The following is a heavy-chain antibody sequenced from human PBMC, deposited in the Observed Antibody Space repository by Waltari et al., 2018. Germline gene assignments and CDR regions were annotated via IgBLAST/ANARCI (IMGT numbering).Heavy chain of an antibody. CDR1: GFTFSIYG. J-gene: IGHJ6*02. D-gene: IGHD6-6*01. CDR2: IRYDGSNK. V-gene: IGHV3-30*02. CDR3: AKDRSPLYYYYGMDV. Sequence: QVQLVESGGGVVQPGGSLRLSCAASGFTFSIYGMHWVRQAPGKGLEWVAFIRYDGSNKYYADSVKGRFTISRDNSKNTLYLQMNSLRAEDTAVYYCAKDRSPLYYYYGMDVWGQGTTVTVSS.